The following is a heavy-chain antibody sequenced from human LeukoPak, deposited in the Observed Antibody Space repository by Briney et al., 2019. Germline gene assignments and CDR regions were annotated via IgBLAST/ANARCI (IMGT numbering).Heavy chain of an antibody. D-gene: IGHD3-9*01. CDR3: SREYFDWL. CDR2: IRSKAFGGTP. Sequence: PGGSLRLSCAASGFTFSNYGMHWVRQAPGKGLEWVGFIRSKAFGGTPEHAASVKGRFTISRDDSKGIAYLQMNSLKTEDTAVYYCSREYFDWLWGQGTLVTVSS. CDR1: GFTFSNYG. V-gene: IGHV3-49*04. J-gene: IGHJ4*02.